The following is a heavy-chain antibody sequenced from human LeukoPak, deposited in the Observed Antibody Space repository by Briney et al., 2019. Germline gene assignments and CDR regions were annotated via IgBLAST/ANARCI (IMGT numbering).Heavy chain of an antibody. CDR3: ARVWELLENLGWFDP. CDR2: INPNSGGT. CDR1: GYTFTGYY. Sequence: ASVKVSCKASGYTFTGYYMHWVRQAPGQGLEWMGWINPNSGGTNYAQKLQGRVTMTADTSTSTAYMELRSLRSDDTAVYYCARVWELLENLGWFDPWGQGTLVTVSS. V-gene: IGHV1-2*02. D-gene: IGHD1-26*01. J-gene: IGHJ5*02.